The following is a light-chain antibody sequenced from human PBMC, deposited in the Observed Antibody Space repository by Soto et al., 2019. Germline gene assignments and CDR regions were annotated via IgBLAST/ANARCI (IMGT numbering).Light chain of an antibody. J-gene: IGKJ1*01. CDR2: GAS. V-gene: IGKV3-20*01. CDR1: QSVSSY. CDR3: HQYGSSPQT. Sequence: EIVLTQSPATLSLSPWERATLSCRASQSVSSYLAWYQQKPGQAPRLLIYGASTRATGIPDRFSGGGSGTDFTLTISRLEPEDFAVYYCHQYGSSPQTFGQGTKVDIK.